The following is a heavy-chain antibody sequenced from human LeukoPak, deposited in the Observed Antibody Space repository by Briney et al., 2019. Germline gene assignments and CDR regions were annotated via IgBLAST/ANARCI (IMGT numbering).Heavy chain of an antibody. J-gene: IGHJ4*02. Sequence: ASVKVSCKASGYTFTSYGISWVRQAPGQGLERMGWISAYNGNTNYAQKLQGRVTMTTDTSTSTAYMELRSLRSDDTAVYYCARRVGRLTMVRGADFDYWGQGTLVTVSS. CDR3: ARRVGRLTMVRGADFDY. V-gene: IGHV1-18*01. CDR2: ISAYNGNT. D-gene: IGHD3-10*01. CDR1: GYTFTSYG.